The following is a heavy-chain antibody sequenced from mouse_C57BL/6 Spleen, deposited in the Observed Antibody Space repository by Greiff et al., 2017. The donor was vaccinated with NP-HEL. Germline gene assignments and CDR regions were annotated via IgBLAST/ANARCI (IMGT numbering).Heavy chain of an antibody. J-gene: IGHJ4*01. CDR1: GYTFTNYW. D-gene: IGHD2-10*01. Sequence: VQLVESGAELVRPGTSVKMSCKASGYTFTNYWIGWAKQRPGHGLEWIGDIYPGGGYTNYNEKFKGKATLTADKSSSTAYMQFSSLTSEDSAIYYCARSSPLLKYAMDYWGQGTSVTVSS. CDR2: IYPGGGYT. V-gene: IGHV1-63*01. CDR3: ARSSPLLKYAMDY.